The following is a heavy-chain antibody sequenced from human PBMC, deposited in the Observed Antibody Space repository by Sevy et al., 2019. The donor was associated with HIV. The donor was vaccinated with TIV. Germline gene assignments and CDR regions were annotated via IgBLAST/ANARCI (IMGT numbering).Heavy chain of an antibody. CDR2: ISGSGGST. D-gene: IGHD6-25*01. V-gene: IGHV3-23*01. CDR1: GFKFSSYA. J-gene: IGHJ4*02. Sequence: GGSLRLSCAASGFKFSSYAMSWVRQPPGKGLEWVSTISGSGGSTYYADSVKGRFTISRDNSKNTLYLQMSSLRVEDTAMYFCAKQYGSGWPEFDFWGQGTLVTVSS. CDR3: AKQYGSGWPEFDF.